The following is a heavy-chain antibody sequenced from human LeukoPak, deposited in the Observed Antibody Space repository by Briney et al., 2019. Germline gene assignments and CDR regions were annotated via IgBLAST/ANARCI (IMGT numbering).Heavy chain of an antibody. Sequence: SVRISCKASGYTFTDYYVHWVRQAPGQGLEWMGRIIPIFGTANYAQKFQGRVTITTDESTSTAYMELSSLRSEDTAVYYCARGTLTMTPYYFDYWGQGTLVTVSS. CDR1: GYTFTDYY. CDR2: IIPIFGTA. CDR3: ARGTLTMTPYYFDY. V-gene: IGHV1-69*05. J-gene: IGHJ4*02. D-gene: IGHD3-22*01.